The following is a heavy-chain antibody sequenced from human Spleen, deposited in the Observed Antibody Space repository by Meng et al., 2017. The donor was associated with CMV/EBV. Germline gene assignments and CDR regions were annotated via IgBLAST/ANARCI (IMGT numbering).Heavy chain of an antibody. J-gene: IGHJ6*02. D-gene: IGHD5-24*01. CDR2: ISSSGDST. CDR3: ATRGDAYTILCGMDV. V-gene: IGHV3-23*01. CDR1: GFSFSSYA. Sequence: GESLKISCAASGFSFSSYAMTWVRQAPGKGLEWVSAISSSGDSTYYADSVKGRFTISRDNSRNTLYLRMISLRAEDTAVYYCATRGDAYTILCGMDVWGPGTTVTVSS.